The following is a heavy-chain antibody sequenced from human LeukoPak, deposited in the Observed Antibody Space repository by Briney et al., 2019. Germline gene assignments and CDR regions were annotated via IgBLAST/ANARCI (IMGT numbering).Heavy chain of an antibody. D-gene: IGHD3-22*01. CDR2: IYHSGST. J-gene: IGHJ6*03. CDR3: ARSPPVVITHGGGYYYYYMDV. CDR1: GGSISSGGYY. V-gene: IGHV4-30-2*01. Sequence: PSQTLSLTCTVSGGSISSGGYYWSWIRQPPGKGLEWIGYIYHSGSTYYNPSLKSRVTISVDRSKNQFSLKLSSVTAADTAVYYCARSPPVVITHGGGYYYYYMDVWGKGTTVTVSS.